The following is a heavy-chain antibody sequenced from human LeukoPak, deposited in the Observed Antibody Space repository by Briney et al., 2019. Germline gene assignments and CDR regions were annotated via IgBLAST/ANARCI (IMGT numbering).Heavy chain of an antibody. CDR3: TTAGKFYYGSGSPSWFDP. J-gene: IGHJ5*02. V-gene: IGHV1-69-2*01. Sequence: GASVKVSCKASGYSFTDYFMHWVQQAPGKGLEWMGRVDPEDGETIYGEKFQGRVTITAGTSTDTAYMELSSLRSEDTAVYYCTTAGKFYYGSGSPSWFDPWGQGTLVTVSS. CDR2: VDPEDGET. CDR1: GYSFTDYF. D-gene: IGHD3-10*01.